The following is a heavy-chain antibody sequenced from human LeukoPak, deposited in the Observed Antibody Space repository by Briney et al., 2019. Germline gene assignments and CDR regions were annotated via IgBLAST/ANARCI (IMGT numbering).Heavy chain of an antibody. CDR2: ISSRGTS. Sequence: SETLSLTCIVSGDSISSGHYYWNWIRQSAGKGLEWIGYISSRGTSTYNPSLKSPVTISKDTSKNQFSLRLNSVTAADTAVYYCARAWFGELFFDYWGQVALVTVSS. V-gene: IGHV4-61*10. CDR1: GDSISSGHYY. CDR3: ARAWFGELFFDY. J-gene: IGHJ4*02. D-gene: IGHD3-10*01.